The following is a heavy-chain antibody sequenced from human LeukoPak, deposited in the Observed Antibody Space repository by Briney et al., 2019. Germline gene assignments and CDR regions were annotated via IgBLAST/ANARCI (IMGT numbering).Heavy chain of an antibody. CDR2: INHSGST. D-gene: IGHD1-26*01. CDR3: ARGRSGSYYGGFDY. Sequence: SETLSLTCAVYGGSFSGYYWSWIRQPPGKGLECIGEINHSGSTNYNPSLKSRVTISVDTSKNQFSLKLSSVTAADTAVYYCARGRSGSYYGGFDYGGQGTLVTVSS. CDR1: GGSFSGYY. J-gene: IGHJ4*02. V-gene: IGHV4-34*01.